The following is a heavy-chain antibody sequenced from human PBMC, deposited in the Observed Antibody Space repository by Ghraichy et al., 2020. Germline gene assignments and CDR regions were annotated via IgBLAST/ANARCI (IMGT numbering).Heavy chain of an antibody. Sequence: ALVKVSCKASGYTFTGYYMHWVRQAPGQGLEWMGWINPNSGGTNYAQKFQGRVTMTRDTSISTAYMELRRLRSDATAVYYCARDPLTGDPFDYWGQGTLVTVSS. D-gene: IGHD7-27*01. J-gene: IGHJ4*02. CDR1: GYTFTGYY. CDR3: ARDPLTGDPFDY. V-gene: IGHV1-2*02. CDR2: INPNSGGT.